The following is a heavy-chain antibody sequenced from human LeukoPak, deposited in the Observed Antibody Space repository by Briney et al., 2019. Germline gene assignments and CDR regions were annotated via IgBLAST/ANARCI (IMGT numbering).Heavy chain of an antibody. CDR2: IYYSGST. D-gene: IGHD4-11*01. Sequence: SETLSLTCTVSGGSISSGGYYWSWIRQHPGKGLQWIGYIYYSGSTYYNPSLKSRVTISVDTSKNQFSLKLSSVTAADTAVYYCARGPSMTTVTKLDYWGQGTLVTVSS. CDR3: ARGPSMTTVTKLDY. V-gene: IGHV4-31*03. CDR1: GGSISSGGYY. J-gene: IGHJ4*02.